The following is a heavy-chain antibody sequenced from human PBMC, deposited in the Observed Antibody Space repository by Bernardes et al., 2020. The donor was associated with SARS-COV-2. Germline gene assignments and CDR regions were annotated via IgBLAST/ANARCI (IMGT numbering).Heavy chain of an antibody. D-gene: IGHD3-10*02. V-gene: IGHV4-39*01. CDR3: ARRLYTSRFGRKTYYYGMDV. CDR2: IYYSGST. Sequence: SETLSLTCTVSGGSISSSSYYWGWIRQPPGKGLEWIGSIYYSGSTYYNPSLKSRVTISVDTSKNQFSLKLSSVTAADTAVYYCARRLYTSRFGRKTYYYGMDVWGQGTTVTVSS. J-gene: IGHJ6*02. CDR1: GGSISSSSYY.